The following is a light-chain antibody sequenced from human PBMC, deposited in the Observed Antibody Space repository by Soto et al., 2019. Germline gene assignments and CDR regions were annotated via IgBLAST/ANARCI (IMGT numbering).Light chain of an antibody. CDR3: QQRSNWPPYT. Sequence: EIVLTQSPATLSLSPGERATLSCRASQSVSSYLAWYQQKPGQAPRLLIYDASNRATGIPPRFSGSGSGTDFPLTISSPEPEHFAVYYCQQRSNWPPYTFGQGTKLEIK. CDR2: DAS. J-gene: IGKJ2*01. V-gene: IGKV3-11*01. CDR1: QSVSSY.